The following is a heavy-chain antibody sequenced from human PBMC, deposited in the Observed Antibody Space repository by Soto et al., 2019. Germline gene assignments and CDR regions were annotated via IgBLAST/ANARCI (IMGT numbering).Heavy chain of an antibody. CDR3: ATRSPAFDY. V-gene: IGHV1-3*01. CDR1: GYTFSSYA. J-gene: IGHJ4*02. Sequence: ASVKVSCKASGYTFSSYALHWVRQAPGQTLEWMGCNNAGNGDTRYSQKFQGRVAMTTDTSTSTAYMELRSLRSDDTAVYYCATRSPAFDYWGQGTLVTVSS. CDR2: NNAGNGDT.